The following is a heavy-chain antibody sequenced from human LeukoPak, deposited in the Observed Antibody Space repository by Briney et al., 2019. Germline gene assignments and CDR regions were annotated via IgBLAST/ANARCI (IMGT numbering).Heavy chain of an antibody. Sequence: SETLSLTCTVSGGSVSSPDSYWSWLRQPPGMGLEWIGNVYYIGTTSYNSSLKSRVTISVDTSKNHFSLEVTSVTAADTAVYFCARNTSSSPWFDPWGQGTLVTVSS. D-gene: IGHD6-6*01. CDR2: VYYIGTT. V-gene: IGHV4-61*03. CDR3: ARNTSSSPWFDP. CDR1: GGSVSSPDSY. J-gene: IGHJ5*02.